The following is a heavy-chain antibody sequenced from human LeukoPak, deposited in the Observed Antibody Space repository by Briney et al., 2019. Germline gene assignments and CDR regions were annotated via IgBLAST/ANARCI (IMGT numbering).Heavy chain of an antibody. V-gene: IGHV3-21*04. J-gene: IGHJ4*02. D-gene: IGHD3-16*01. CDR3: AKEGEGFDY. Sequence: SVKGRFTISRDNAKNSLYLQMNSLRAEDTAVYYCAKEGEGFDYWGQGTLVTVSS.